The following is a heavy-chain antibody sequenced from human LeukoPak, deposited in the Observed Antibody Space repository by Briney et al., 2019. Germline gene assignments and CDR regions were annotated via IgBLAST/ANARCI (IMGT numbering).Heavy chain of an antibody. V-gene: IGHV1-46*01. CDR1: GYTFTTYA. CDR2: INPSGGST. Sequence: ASVKVSCKASGYTFTTYAMNWVRQAPGQGLEWMGIINPSGGSTSYAQKFQGRVTMTRDMSTSTVYMELSSLRSEDTAVYYCARDGSYDFWRGNFDYWGQGTLVTVSS. D-gene: IGHD3-3*01. CDR3: ARDGSYDFWRGNFDY. J-gene: IGHJ4*02.